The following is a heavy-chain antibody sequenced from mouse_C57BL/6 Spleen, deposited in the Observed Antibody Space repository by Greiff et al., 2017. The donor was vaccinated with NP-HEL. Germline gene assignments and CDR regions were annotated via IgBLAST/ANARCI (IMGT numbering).Heavy chain of an antibody. V-gene: IGHV2-9-1*01. CDR2: IWTGGGT. J-gene: IGHJ1*03. Sequence: VKLMESGPGLVAPSQSLSITCTVSGFSLTSYAISWVRQPPGKGLEWLGVIWTGGGTNYNSALKSRLSISKDNSKSQVFLKMNSLQTDDTARYYCARMAYYYGSSWYFDVWGTGTTVTVSS. CDR3: ARMAYYYGSSWYFDV. CDR1: GFSLTSYA. D-gene: IGHD1-1*01.